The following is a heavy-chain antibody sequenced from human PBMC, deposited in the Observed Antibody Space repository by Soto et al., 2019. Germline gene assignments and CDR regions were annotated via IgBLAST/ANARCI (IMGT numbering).Heavy chain of an antibody. CDR3: ARPDEGGYSSNHHYYYALDV. CDR2: IITIFDIT. J-gene: IGHJ6*02. Sequence: QVQLVQSGAEVKKPGSSVKVSCKASGGTFRSYSISWVRQAPGQGLEWMGGIITIFDITNYAQKFQGRVTITADESTSTDYMELSSLGSDDTAVYYCARPDEGGYSSNHHYYYALDVWGQGTTVTV. CDR1: GGTFRSYS. D-gene: IGHD3-22*01. V-gene: IGHV1-69*01.